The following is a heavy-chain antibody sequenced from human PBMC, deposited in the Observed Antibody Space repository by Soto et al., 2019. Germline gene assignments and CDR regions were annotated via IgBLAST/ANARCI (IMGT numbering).Heavy chain of an antibody. Sequence: GASVKVSCKASGYTFTSYAMHWVRQAPGQRLEWMGWINAGNGNTKYSQKFQGRVTITSDTSASTAYMELSSLRSEDTAVYYCATNRGKSVHPPDYYCYGMAVWGQGTTVTVSS. CDR2: INAGNGNT. CDR1: GYTFTSYA. D-gene: IGHD1-1*01. CDR3: ATNRGKSVHPPDYYCYGMAV. J-gene: IGHJ6*02. V-gene: IGHV1-3*01.